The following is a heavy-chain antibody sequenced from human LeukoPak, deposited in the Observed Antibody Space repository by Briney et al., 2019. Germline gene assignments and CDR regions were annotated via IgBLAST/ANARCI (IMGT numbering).Heavy chain of an antibody. D-gene: IGHD3-22*01. CDR1: GGTFSSYA. CDR2: IIPIFGTA. Sequence: SVKVSCKASGGTFSSYAISWVRQAPGQGLEWMGGIIPIFGTANYAQKFQGRVTITADESTSTAYMELSSLRSEDTAVYYCARGRDASPHDYYDSSGYYRGDAFDVWGQGTMVTVSS. V-gene: IGHV1-69*13. CDR3: ARGRDASPHDYYDSSGYYRGDAFDV. J-gene: IGHJ3*01.